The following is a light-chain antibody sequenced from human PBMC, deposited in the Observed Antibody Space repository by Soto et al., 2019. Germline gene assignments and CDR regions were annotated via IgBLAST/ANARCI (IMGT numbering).Light chain of an antibody. CDR3: QQYGRAPYT. J-gene: IGKJ2*01. CDR1: QNICTS. CDR2: GAS. V-gene: IGKV3-20*01. Sequence: EIELTQSPCTLSSSPGERATLSCRASQNICTSLAWFQQKPGQPPKLLIFGASTWDSGIPDRFSGSGSRTDFTLTISRLEPEDFATYYCQQYGRAPYTFGHGTKLDFK.